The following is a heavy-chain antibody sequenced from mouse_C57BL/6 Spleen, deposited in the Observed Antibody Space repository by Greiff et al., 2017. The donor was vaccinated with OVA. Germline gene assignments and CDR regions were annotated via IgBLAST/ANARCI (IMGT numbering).Heavy chain of an antibody. V-gene: IGHV1-54*01. CDR3: ARAIIYYYGPARDY. CDR1: GYAFTNYL. J-gene: IGHJ2*01. Sequence: QVQLQQSGAELVRPGTSVKVSCKASGYAFTNYLIEWVKQRPGQGLEWIGVINPGSGGTNYNEKFKGKATLTADKSSSTAYMQLSSRTSEDSAVYFCARAIIYYYGPARDYWGQGTTLTVSS. CDR2: INPGSGGT. D-gene: IGHD1-1*01.